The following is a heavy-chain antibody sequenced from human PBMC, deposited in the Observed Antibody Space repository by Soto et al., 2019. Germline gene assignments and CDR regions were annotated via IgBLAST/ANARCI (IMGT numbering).Heavy chain of an antibody. CDR1: GYGFTTYW. J-gene: IGHJ4*01. CDR2: IYPGDSYT. Sequence: ESLKVSCKGSGYGFTTYWIAWVRQMPGKGLEWVGIIYPGDSYTRYSPSFEGHVTISVDKSISTAFLQWNSLKASDNAIYYCARHSTSAPKDYWGQGTLVTVSS. V-gene: IGHV5-51*01. CDR3: ARHSTSAPKDY. D-gene: IGHD3-10*01.